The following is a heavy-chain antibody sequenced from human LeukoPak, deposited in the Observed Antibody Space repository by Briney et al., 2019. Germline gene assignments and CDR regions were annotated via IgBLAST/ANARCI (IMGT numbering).Heavy chain of an antibody. V-gene: IGHV1-69*13. CDR2: IIPIFGTA. CDR3: ARELFYYDSSGWSKAFDY. D-gene: IGHD3-22*01. Sequence: SVTVSCTASGGTFSMYAISWVRQAPGQGLEWMGGIIPIFGTANYAQKFQGRVTITADESTSLAYMELSSLRSEDTAVYYCARELFYYDSSGWSKAFDYWGQGTLVTVSS. J-gene: IGHJ4*02. CDR1: GGTFSMYA.